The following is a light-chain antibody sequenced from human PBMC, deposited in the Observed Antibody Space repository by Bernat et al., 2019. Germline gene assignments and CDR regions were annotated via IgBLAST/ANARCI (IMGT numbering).Light chain of an antibody. CDR3: QQRNKRPPLT. CDR1: QSVSTF. Sequence: EIVLTQSPATLSLSPGERATLSCRASQSVSTFLAWYQQKPGQAPRLLIYNASNRATDIPARFSGSGSGTDFTLTISSLEPEDFAVYYCQQRNKRPPLTFGGGTKVEIK. V-gene: IGKV3-11*01. CDR2: NAS. J-gene: IGKJ4*01.